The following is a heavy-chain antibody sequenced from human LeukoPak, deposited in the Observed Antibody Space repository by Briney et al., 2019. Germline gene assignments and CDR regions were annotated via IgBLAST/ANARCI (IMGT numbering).Heavy chain of an antibody. Sequence: SETLSLTCTVSGGSISSGSYCWSWIRQPAGKGLEWIGHIYYSGSTNYNPSLKSRVTISVDTSKNQFSLKLSSVTAADTAVYYCARDRAGYYDSSGYYRKEDNWFDPWGQGTLVTVPS. V-gene: IGHV4-61*10. J-gene: IGHJ5*02. CDR3: ARDRAGYYDSSGYYRKEDNWFDP. D-gene: IGHD3-22*01. CDR1: GGSISSGSYC. CDR2: IYYSGST.